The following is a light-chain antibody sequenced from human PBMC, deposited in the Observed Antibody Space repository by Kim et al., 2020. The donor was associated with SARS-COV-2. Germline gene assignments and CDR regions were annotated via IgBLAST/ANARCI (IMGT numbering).Light chain of an antibody. CDR3: QQSEKTVWT. V-gene: IGKV1-39*01. CDR2: SAS. J-gene: IGKJ1*01. Sequence: DIQMTQSPSTLSASVGDRVSISCRASQSISRHLNWYRQKPGNAPQLLIHSASTLQDGTPSRFSGSGAGTDFTLTISGLQREDFATYFCQQSEKTVWTFGQGTKVDIK. CDR1: QSISRH.